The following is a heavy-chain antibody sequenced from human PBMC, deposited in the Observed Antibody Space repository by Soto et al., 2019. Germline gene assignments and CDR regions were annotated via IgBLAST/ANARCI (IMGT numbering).Heavy chain of an antibody. D-gene: IGHD5-12*01. CDR3: STWAYAYPLNFDY. CDR2: ISAYNGNT. V-gene: IGHV1-18*01. J-gene: IGHJ4*02. CDR1: GYTFPNYG. Sequence: QVQLVQSGAEVKKPGASVKVSCKASGYTFPNYGISWVRQAPGRGLEWMGWISAYNGNTNYAQKLQGRVTMTTNVSTSTAYMELRSLRSDDTAVYYCSTWAYAYPLNFDYWGQGTLVTVSS.